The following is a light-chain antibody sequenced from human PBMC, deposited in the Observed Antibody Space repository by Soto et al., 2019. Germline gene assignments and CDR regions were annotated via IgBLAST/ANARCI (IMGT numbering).Light chain of an antibody. CDR1: SSDVGGYNY. J-gene: IGLJ1*01. CDR3: SSYTSRSTSV. CDR2: EVS. V-gene: IGLV2-14*01. Sequence: QSVLTQPASVSGSPGQSITISCTGTSSDVGGYNYVSWYQQHPGKVPKLMIYEVSNRPSGVSNRFSGSKSGNTASLTISGLQAEDEADYYCSSYTSRSTSVFGTGTKLTVL.